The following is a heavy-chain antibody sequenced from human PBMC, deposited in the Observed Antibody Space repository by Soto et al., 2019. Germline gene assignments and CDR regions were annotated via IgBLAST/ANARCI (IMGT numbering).Heavy chain of an antibody. V-gene: IGHV4-30-4*01. Sequence: SETLSLTCTVSGGSISSGDYYWSWIRQPPGKGLEWIGYIYYSGSTYYNPSLKSRVTISVDTSKNLFSLKLSSVTAADTAVYYCARDQNGSPHFDYWGQGTLVTVSS. CDR2: IYYSGST. CDR3: ARDQNGSPHFDY. D-gene: IGHD1-26*01. J-gene: IGHJ4*02. CDR1: GGSISSGDYY.